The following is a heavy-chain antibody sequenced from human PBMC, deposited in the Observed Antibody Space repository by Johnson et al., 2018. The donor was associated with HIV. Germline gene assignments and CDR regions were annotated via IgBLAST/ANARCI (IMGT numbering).Heavy chain of an antibody. CDR2: INWNGGST. V-gene: IGHV3-20*04. CDR1: GFTFDDYG. Sequence: VQLVESGGGVVQPGGSLRLSCAASGFTFDDYGMSWVRQAPGKGLEWVSGINWNGGSTGYAASVKGRFTISSDNAKNSLYLQMNSLRAEDTALYYCARDTTMIVVSDAFDIWGQGTMVTVSS. D-gene: IGHD3-22*01. CDR3: ARDTTMIVVSDAFDI. J-gene: IGHJ3*02.